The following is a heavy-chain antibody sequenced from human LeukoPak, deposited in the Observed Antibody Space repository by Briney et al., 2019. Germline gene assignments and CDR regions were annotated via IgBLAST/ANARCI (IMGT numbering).Heavy chain of an antibody. V-gene: IGHV3-74*01. D-gene: IGHD3-10*01. Sequence: GGSLRLSCAASGNYCMHWVRQVPGKGLVWVSHINSDRSWASYADSVKGRFTISKDNAKNTVYLQMNSLRAEDTAVYYCAKENYYGSGANDYWGQGTLVTVSS. J-gene: IGHJ4*02. CDR3: AKENYYGSGANDY. CDR2: INSDRSWA. CDR1: GNYC.